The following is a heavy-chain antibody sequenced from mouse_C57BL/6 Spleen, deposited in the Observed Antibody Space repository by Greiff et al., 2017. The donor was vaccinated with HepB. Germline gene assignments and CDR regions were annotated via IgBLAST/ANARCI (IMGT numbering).Heavy chain of an antibody. CDR2: ISDGGSYT. V-gene: IGHV5-4*01. J-gene: IGHJ2*01. CDR1: GFTFSSYA. CDR3: AREGPYYFDY. Sequence: EVMLVESGGGLVKPGGSLKLSCAASGFTFSSYAMSWVRQTPEKRLEWVATISDGGSYTYYPDNVKGRFTISRDNAKKNLYLQMSHLKSEDTAMYYCAREGPYYFDYWGQGTTLTVSS.